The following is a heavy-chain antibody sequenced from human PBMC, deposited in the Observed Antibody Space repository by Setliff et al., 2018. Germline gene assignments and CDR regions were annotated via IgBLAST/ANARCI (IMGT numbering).Heavy chain of an antibody. V-gene: IGHV1-69*05. D-gene: IGHD3-3*01. CDR1: GHTFSTYS. J-gene: IGHJ5*02. CDR2: IIPLLETA. Sequence: SVKVSCKASGHTFSTYSLSWVRQAPGQGLEWMGGIIPLLETAKYAQKFQDRLTITRDTSATTGYMELSSLRSEDTAVYYCARLQATFGVFKDGDWFDPWGQGTLVTVSS. CDR3: ARLQATFGVFKDGDWFDP.